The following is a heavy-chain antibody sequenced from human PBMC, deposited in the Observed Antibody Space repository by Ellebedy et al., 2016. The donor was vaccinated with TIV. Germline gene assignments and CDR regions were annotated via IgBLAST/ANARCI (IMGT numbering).Heavy chain of an antibody. J-gene: IGHJ4*01. CDR2: INQGGNET. CDR3: ARSPATGTVDY. V-gene: IGHV3-7*01. CDR1: GFTFSTYW. D-gene: IGHD1-1*01. Sequence: GESLKISXAASGFTFSTYWMSWVRQAPGKGLEWVANINQGGNETYCVDSVKGRFTMSRDNAKNSLYLQLNSLRAEDTAVYYCARSPATGTVDYWGHGTLVTVSS.